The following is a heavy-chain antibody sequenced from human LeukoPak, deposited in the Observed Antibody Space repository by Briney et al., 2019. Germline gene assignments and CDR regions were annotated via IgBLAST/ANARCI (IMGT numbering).Heavy chain of an antibody. V-gene: IGHV4-61*02. CDR3: ARDGSGYYYGFDP. CDR1: GGSISSGSYY. D-gene: IGHD3-22*01. J-gene: IGHJ5*02. Sequence: PSETLSLTCTVSGGSISSGSYYWSWIRQPAGKGLEWIGRIYTSGSTNYNPSFKSRVTISVDTSKNQFSLKLSSVTAADTAVYYCARDGSGYYYGFDPWGQGTLVTVSS. CDR2: IYTSGST.